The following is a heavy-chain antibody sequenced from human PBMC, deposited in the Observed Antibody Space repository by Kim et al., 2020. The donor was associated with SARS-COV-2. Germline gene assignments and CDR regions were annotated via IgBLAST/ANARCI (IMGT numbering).Heavy chain of an antibody. Sequence: GGSLRLSCAASGFTVSSNYMSWVRQAPGKGLEWVSVIYSGGSTYYADSVKGRFTISRDNSKNTLYLHMNSLRAEDTAVYYCARAAYSSSWAFDYWGQGTL. D-gene: IGHD6-13*01. CDR1: GFTVSSNY. CDR3: ARAAYSSSWAFDY. J-gene: IGHJ4*02. CDR2: IYSGGST. V-gene: IGHV3-66*01.